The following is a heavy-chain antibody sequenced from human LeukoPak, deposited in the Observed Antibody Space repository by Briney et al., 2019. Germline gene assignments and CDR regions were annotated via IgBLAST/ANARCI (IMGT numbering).Heavy chain of an antibody. CDR3: AKRSPIEPRAGQSYYYGLGV. J-gene: IGHJ6*02. D-gene: IGHD1-14*01. CDR1: GFTFSSYA. V-gene: IGHV3-23*01. Sequence: GGSLRLSCVASGFTFSSYAMSWVRQAPGKGLEWVSGISGSGGSTYYADSVKGRFTIPRDNSKHTLFLQMSSLRAEDAAVYYCAKRSPIEPRAGQSYYYGLGVWGQGTTVTVSS. CDR2: ISGSGGST.